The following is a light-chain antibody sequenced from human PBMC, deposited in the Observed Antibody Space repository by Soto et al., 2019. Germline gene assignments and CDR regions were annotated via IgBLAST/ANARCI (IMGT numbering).Light chain of an antibody. Sequence: EIVLTQSPGTLSVSPGERATLSCSASQTISSNYVAWYQQKPGQAPSLLIYGTSSRATGIPDRFSGSGSGTDFTLTISRLEPEDSAIYYCQQYVSWSFGQGTKVDIK. V-gene: IGKV3-20*01. CDR1: QTISSNY. J-gene: IGKJ1*01. CDR3: QQYVSWS. CDR2: GTS.